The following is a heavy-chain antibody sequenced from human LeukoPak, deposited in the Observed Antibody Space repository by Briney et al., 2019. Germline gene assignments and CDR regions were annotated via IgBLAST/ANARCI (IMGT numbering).Heavy chain of an antibody. V-gene: IGHV1-2*02. CDR1: GYTFTGYY. Sequence: ASVKVFCKASGYTFTGYYMHWVRQAPGQGLEWMGWINPNSGGTNYAQKFQGRVTMTRDTSISTAYMELSRLRSDDTAVYYCARDTIRGYYDGSGYYYYWGQGTLVTVSS. J-gene: IGHJ4*02. D-gene: IGHD3-22*01. CDR3: ARDTIRGYYDGSGYYYY. CDR2: INPNSGGT.